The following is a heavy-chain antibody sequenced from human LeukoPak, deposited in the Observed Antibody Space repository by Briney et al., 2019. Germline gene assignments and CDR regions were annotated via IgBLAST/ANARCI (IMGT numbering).Heavy chain of an antibody. CDR1: GGSISSSSYY. Sequence: SETLSLTCTVSGGSISSSSYYWGWIRQPPGKGLEWIGSIYYSGSTYYNPSLKSRVTISVDTSKNQFSLKLSFVTAADTAVYYCARLYGFWSGYYFDYWGQGTLVTVST. V-gene: IGHV4-39*01. D-gene: IGHD3/OR15-3a*01. J-gene: IGHJ4*02. CDR3: ARLYGFWSGYYFDY. CDR2: IYYSGST.